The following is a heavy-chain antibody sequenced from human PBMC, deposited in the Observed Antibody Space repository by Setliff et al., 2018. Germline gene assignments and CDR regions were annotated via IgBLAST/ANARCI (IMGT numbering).Heavy chain of an antibody. D-gene: IGHD3-10*02. CDR2: ISSSGSTI. Sequence: GGSLRLSCAASGFTFSSYWMSWVRQAPGKGLEWVSYISSSGSTIYYADSVKGRFTISRDNAKNSLYLQMNSLRAEDTAVYYCVRDDVRGYYMDVWGKGTTVTVSS. V-gene: IGHV3-48*01. CDR3: VRDDVRGYYMDV. J-gene: IGHJ6*03. CDR1: GFTFSSYW.